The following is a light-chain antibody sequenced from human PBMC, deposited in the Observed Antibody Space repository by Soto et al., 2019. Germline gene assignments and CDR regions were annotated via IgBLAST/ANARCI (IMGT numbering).Light chain of an antibody. CDR1: QSVSSSY. CDR2: EAS. CDR3: QPYGSSPPT. Sequence: EIVLTQSPGTLSLSPGERATLSCRASQSVSSSYVAWYQQKPGQAPRLLIYEASIRAIVIPDRFSGSGSGTDFTLTISRLEPEDFAVYHCQPYGSSPPTFGQGSKVEIK. J-gene: IGKJ1*01. V-gene: IGKV3-20*01.